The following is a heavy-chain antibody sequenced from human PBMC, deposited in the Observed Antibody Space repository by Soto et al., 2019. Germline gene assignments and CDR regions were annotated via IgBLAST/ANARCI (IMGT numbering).Heavy chain of an antibody. CDR1: GGSITNYY. CDR2: INYDDYS. CDR3: ARHGFGPLHGLVDV. D-gene: IGHD3-10*01. V-gene: IGHV4-59*08. Sequence: QVQLQESVPGLVKPSETLSLTCTVSGGSITNYYCSWFRQPPGKGLEWIGYINYDDYSAYNLSLRSRATLSMDASKTQFSLMLASVTATDTAVYYCARHGFGPLHGLVDVWGPGTTVIVSS. J-gene: IGHJ6*02.